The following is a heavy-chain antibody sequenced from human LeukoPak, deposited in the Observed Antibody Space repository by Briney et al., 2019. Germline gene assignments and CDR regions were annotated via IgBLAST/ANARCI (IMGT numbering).Heavy chain of an antibody. Sequence: GGSLRLSCAASGFTFSRYWMHWVRQAPGKGLVWVSRIKSDGSTRYADSVKGRFTVSRDNAKNTVSLQMNSLRAEDTGVYYCARAPSEIGGYYPEYFRHWGQGTLVIVSS. CDR3: ARAPSEIGGYYPEYFRH. D-gene: IGHD3-22*01. V-gene: IGHV3-74*01. CDR2: IKSDGST. J-gene: IGHJ1*01. CDR1: GFTFSRYW.